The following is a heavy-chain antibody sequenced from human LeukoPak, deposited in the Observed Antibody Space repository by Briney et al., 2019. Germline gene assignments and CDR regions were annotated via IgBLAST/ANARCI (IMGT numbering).Heavy chain of an antibody. CDR2: ISWNSGSI. CDR1: GFTFDDYA. Sequence: GGSLRLSCAASGFTFDDYAMPWVRQAPGKGLEWVSGISWNSGSIGYADSVKGRFTISRDNAKNSLYLQMNSLRAEDTALYYCAKGYSGSYPDAFDIWGQGTMVTVSS. CDR3: AKGYSGSYPDAFDI. J-gene: IGHJ3*02. V-gene: IGHV3-9*01. D-gene: IGHD1-26*01.